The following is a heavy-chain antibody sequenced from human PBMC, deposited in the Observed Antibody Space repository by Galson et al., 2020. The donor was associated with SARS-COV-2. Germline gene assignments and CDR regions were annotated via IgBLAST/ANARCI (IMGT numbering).Heavy chain of an antibody. Sequence: LSLTCAASGFTFSSYGMHWVRQAPGKGLEWVAVIWYDGSNKYYADSVKGRFTISRDNSKNTLYLQMNSLRAEDTAVYYCAKEGGAAAVYYYMDVWGKGTTVTVSS. CDR3: AKEGGAAAVYYYMDV. J-gene: IGHJ6*03. CDR1: GFTFSSYG. D-gene: IGHD6-13*01. CDR2: IWYDGSNK. V-gene: IGHV3-33*06.